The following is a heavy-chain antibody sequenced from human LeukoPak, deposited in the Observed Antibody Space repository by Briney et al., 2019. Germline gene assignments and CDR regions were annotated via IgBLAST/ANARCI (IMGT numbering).Heavy chain of an antibody. D-gene: IGHD4-11*01. V-gene: IGHV3-74*01. Sequence: PGGSLRLSCAASGFTFSSYWMHWVRQAPGKGLVWVSRINSDGSSTSYADSVKGRFTISRDNAKNSLYLQMNSLRAEDTAVYYCARGKRDYSNYGDWFDPWGQGTLVTVSS. J-gene: IGHJ5*02. CDR1: GFTFSSYW. CDR2: INSDGSST. CDR3: ARGKRDYSNYGDWFDP.